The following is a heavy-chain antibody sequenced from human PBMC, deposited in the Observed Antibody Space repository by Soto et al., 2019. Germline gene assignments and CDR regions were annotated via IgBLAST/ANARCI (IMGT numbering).Heavy chain of an antibody. J-gene: IGHJ6*02. Sequence: QVQLVQSGAEVKKPGSSVKVSCKAPGGTFSSYAISWVRQAPGQGLEWMGGIIPIFGTANYAQKFQGRVTITADEATSTAYMELSSLRSEDTAVYYCASATYSNYDYYYYGMDVWGQGTTVTVSS. D-gene: IGHD4-4*01. V-gene: IGHV1-69*12. CDR3: ASATYSNYDYYYYGMDV. CDR1: GGTFSSYA. CDR2: IIPIFGTA.